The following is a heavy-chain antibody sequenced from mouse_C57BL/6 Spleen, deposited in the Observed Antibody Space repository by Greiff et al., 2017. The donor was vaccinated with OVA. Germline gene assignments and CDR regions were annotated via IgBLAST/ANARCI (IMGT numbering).Heavy chain of an antibody. CDR2: IYPSDSAT. CDR1: GYTFTSYW. V-gene: IGHV1-61*01. D-gene: IGHD1-1*01. J-gene: IGHJ2*01. CDR3: ARGGNYYGSFDY. Sequence: QVQLQQPGAELVRPGSSVKLSCKASGYTFTSYWMDWVKQRPGQGLEWIGNIYPSDSATHYNQKFKDKATLTVDKSSSTAYMQLSSLTSEDSAVYYCARGGNYYGSFDYWGQGTTLTVSS.